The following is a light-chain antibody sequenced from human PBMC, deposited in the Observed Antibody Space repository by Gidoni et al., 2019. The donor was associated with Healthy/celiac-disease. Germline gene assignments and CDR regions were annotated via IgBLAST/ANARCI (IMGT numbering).Light chain of an antibody. Sequence: EIVLTQSPATLSLSPGERATLSCRASQSVSSYLAWYQQKPGQAPRLLIYDASNRATGIPARFSGSGSGTDVTLTISSLEPEDFAVYYCQQRSNWPFTFGPXTKVDIK. CDR3: QQRSNWPFT. CDR1: QSVSSY. J-gene: IGKJ3*01. V-gene: IGKV3-11*01. CDR2: DAS.